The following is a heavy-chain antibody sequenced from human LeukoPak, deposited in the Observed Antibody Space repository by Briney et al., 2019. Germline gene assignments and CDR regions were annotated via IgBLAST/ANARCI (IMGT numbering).Heavy chain of an antibody. CDR3: AKGITMVRGVPLDY. D-gene: IGHD3-10*01. Sequence: PGGSLRLSCAASGFAFDDYAMHWVRQAPGKGLEWVSLISGDGGSTYYADSVKGRFTISRGNSKNSLYLQMNSLRTEDTALYYCAKGITMVRGVPLDYWGQGTLVTVSS. J-gene: IGHJ4*02. CDR1: GFAFDDYA. V-gene: IGHV3-43*02. CDR2: ISGDGGST.